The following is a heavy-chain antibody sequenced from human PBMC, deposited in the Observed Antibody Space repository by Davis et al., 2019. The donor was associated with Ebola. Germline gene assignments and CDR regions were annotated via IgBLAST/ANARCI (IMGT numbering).Heavy chain of an antibody. Sequence: PSETLSLTCTVSGGSISSYYWSWIRQPPGKGLEWIGYIYYSGSTNYNPSLKSRVTISVDTSKNQFSLKLSSVTAADTAVYYCARGITMVRGAHFDYWGQGTLVTVSS. CDR3: ARGITMVRGAHFDY. CDR1: GGSISSYY. D-gene: IGHD3-10*01. J-gene: IGHJ4*02. V-gene: IGHV4-59*01. CDR2: IYYSGST.